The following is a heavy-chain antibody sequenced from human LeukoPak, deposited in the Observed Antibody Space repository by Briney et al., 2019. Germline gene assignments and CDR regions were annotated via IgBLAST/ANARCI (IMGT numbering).Heavy chain of an antibody. D-gene: IGHD3-10*01. V-gene: IGHV3-30*03. CDR2: ISYDGSKK. J-gene: IGHJ3*02. CDR1: GFTFSSYG. Sequence: GGSLRLSCAASGFTFSSYGMHWVRQAPGKGLEWVAVISYDGSKKYYADSVKGRFTISRDNSKNTLYLQMNSLRAEDTAVYYCVFEGRADAFDIWGQGTMVTVSS. CDR3: VFEGRADAFDI.